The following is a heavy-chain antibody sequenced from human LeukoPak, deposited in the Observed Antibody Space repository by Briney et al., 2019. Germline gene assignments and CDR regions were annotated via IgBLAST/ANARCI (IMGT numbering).Heavy chain of an antibody. CDR2: IYPGDSDT. Sequence: GESLKISCKGSGYSFTSYWIGWVRQMPGKGLEGVGIIYPGDSDTRYSPSFQGQVTISADKSISTAYLQGSSLKASDTAMYYCARRPPRLYCIGGSCSNWFDPWGQGTLVTVSS. D-gene: IGHD2-15*01. J-gene: IGHJ5*02. CDR1: GYSFTSYW. V-gene: IGHV5-51*01. CDR3: ARRPPRLYCIGGSCSNWFDP.